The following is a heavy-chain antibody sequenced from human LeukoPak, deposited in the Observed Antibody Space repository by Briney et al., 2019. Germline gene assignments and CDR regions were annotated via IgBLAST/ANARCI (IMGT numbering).Heavy chain of an antibody. CDR1: GGSISSGDYY. Sequence: PSETLSLTCTVAGGSISSGDYYWSWIRQPPGNGLEWIGYIYYSGSTYYNPSLKSRVTISVDTSKNQFSLKLSSVTAADTAVYYCAREPLRGSYYKSFDYWGQGTLVTVSS. CDR3: AREPLRGSYYKSFDY. J-gene: IGHJ4*02. CDR2: IYYSGST. V-gene: IGHV4-30-4*01. D-gene: IGHD3-10*01.